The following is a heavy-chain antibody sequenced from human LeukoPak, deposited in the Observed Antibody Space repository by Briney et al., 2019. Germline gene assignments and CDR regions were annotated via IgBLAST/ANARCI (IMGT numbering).Heavy chain of an antibody. CDR2: ISYDGSNK. J-gene: IGHJ6*02. CDR1: GFTFSSYA. D-gene: IGHD2-2*01. Sequence: GRSLRLSCAASGFTFSSYAMHGVRQAPGKGLEWVAVISYDGSNKYYADSVKGLFSISRDNSKNTLYLQMNSLRAEDTAVYYCARYPSDWAYDYYGMDVWGQGTTVTVSS. V-gene: IGHV3-30-3*01. CDR3: ARYPSDWAYDYYGMDV.